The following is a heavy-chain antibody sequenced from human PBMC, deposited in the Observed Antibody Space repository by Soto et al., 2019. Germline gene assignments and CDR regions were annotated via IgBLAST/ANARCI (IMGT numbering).Heavy chain of an antibody. CDR1: GFSLTTQGVH. V-gene: IGHV2-5*02. Sequence: QITLKESGPTLVKPTQSLTLTCTYSGFSLTTQGVHVGWIRQPPGKALEWLALIYWDDNEVYSHSLKNRLTITKHTSKSQVVLTQATVDPVDTATYCCVYRDFGDYFFQFWGQGILVNVSS. CDR2: IYWDDNE. D-gene: IGHD4-17*01. J-gene: IGHJ4*02. CDR3: VYRDFGDYFFQF.